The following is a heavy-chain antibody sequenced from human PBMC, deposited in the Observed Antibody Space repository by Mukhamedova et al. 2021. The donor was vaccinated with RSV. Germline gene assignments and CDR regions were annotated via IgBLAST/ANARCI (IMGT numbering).Heavy chain of an antibody. V-gene: IGHV1-46*01. CDR2: INTGVGNT. J-gene: IGHJ4*02. Sequence: GDTLTTYYMHWVRQAPGQGLEWMGIINTGVGNTIYAQKFRGRLTMTRDTSTGIVYMELSSLRLEDTAVYYCARNLNYWGQGTLVTV. D-gene: IGHD3-10*01. CDR1: GDTLTTYY. CDR3: ARNLNY.